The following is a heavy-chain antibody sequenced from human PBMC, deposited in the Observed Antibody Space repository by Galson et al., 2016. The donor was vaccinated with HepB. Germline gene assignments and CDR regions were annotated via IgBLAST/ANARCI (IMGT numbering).Heavy chain of an antibody. D-gene: IGHD6-19*01. Sequence: LRLSCAAYEFTASSNYLNWIRQAPGKGLEWVSAIYSGGSTHYADSVKGRFTISRDNSKNTVYLEMKSLRAEDTAVYYCARALSGWDGFDYWGQGTLVIVSS. CDR1: EFTASSNY. J-gene: IGHJ4*02. V-gene: IGHV3-53*01. CDR3: ARALSGWDGFDY. CDR2: IYSGGST.